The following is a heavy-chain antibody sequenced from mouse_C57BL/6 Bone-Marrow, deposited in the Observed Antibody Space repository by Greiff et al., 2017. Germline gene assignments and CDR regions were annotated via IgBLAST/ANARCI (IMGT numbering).Heavy chain of an antibody. CDR1: GFTFSSYG. D-gene: IGHD2-13*01. CDR2: ISSGGSYT. V-gene: IGHV5-6*01. CDR3: ARLFNGDYVPY. Sequence: EVQVVESGGDLVKPGGSLKLSCAASGFTFSSYGMSWVRQTPDKRLEWVATISSGGSYTYYPDSVKGRFTISRDNAKNTLYLQMSSLKSEDTAMXYCARLFNGDYVPYRGHEALVTVSA. J-gene: IGHJ3*01.